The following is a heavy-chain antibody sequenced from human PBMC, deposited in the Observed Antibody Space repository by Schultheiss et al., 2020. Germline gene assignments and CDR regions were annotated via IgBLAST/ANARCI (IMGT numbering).Heavy chain of an antibody. D-gene: IGHD6-19*01. CDR3: AADLGYSSGPALSFDY. V-gene: IGHV1-3*01. CDR2: INAGNGNT. J-gene: IGHJ4*02. CDR1: GYTFTSYA. Sequence: ASVKVSCKASGYTFTSYAMHWVRQAPGQRLEWMGWINAGNGNTKYSQKFQGRVTITRDTSASTAYMELSSLRSEDTAVYYCAADLGYSSGPALSFDYWGQGTLVTVSS.